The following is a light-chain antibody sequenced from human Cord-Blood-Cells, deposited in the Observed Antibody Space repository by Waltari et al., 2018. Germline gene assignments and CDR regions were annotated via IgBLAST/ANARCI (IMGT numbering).Light chain of an antibody. V-gene: IGLV2-14*01. J-gene: IGLJ2*01. CDR3: SSYTSSSTLV. Sequence: ALTQPASVSGRPGRSITISCTGTSSDVGGYNYVSWYQQHPGKAPKLMIYDVSKRPSGVSNRFSGSKSGNTASLTISGLQAEDEADYYCSSYTSSSTLVFGGGTKLTVL. CDR2: DVS. CDR1: SSDVGGYNY.